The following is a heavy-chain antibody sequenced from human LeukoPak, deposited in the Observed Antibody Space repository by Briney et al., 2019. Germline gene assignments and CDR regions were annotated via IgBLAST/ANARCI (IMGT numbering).Heavy chain of an antibody. V-gene: IGHV1-18*01. CDR2: SGYSGNT. D-gene: IGHD6-13*01. Sequence: GASVKVSCKASGYAFTSYGISWVRQAPGQGLEWMGWSGYSGNTNYAQKVQGRVTMTTDTFTSTAYMELRSLSSDDTAVYYCARDKYNSSPYFDYWGQGTLLTVSS. CDR3: ARDKYNSSPYFDY. J-gene: IGHJ4*02. CDR1: GYAFTSYG.